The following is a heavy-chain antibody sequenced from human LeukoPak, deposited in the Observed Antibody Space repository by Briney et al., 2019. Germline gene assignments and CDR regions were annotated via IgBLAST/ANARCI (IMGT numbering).Heavy chain of an antibody. D-gene: IGHD6-13*01. J-gene: IGHJ4*02. Sequence: NSSETLSLTCTVSGGSISSSSYYWGWIRQPPGKGLEWIGSIYYSGSTYYNPSLKSRVTISVDTSKNQFSLKLSSVTAADTAVYYCARDPLYSSSSNWGQGTLVTVSS. V-gene: IGHV4-39*07. CDR1: GGSISSSSYY. CDR2: IYYSGST. CDR3: ARDPLYSSSSN.